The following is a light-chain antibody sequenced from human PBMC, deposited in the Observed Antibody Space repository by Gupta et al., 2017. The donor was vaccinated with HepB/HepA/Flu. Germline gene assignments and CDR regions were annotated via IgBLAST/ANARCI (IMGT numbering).Light chain of an antibody. CDR1: SSDVGDYKNS. CDR2: DVS. J-gene: IGLJ2*01. V-gene: IGLV2-14*03. CDR3: SSFTTTSTVV. Sequence: QSALTQPASGSGSPGQSIAIACTGTSSDVGDYKNSVSWYQQHPGETPKLIIYDVSRRPAGVAGRFSGSKSGNTASLTISGLQAEDDADYYCSSFTTTSTVVFGGRTKLTVL.